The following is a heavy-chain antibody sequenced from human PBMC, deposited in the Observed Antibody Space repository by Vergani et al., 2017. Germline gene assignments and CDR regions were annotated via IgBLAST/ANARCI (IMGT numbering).Heavy chain of an antibody. J-gene: IGHJ6*02. V-gene: IGHV3-11*04. CDR2: MSSGDSI. Sequence: QVQLVESGGGLVKPGGSLRLSCAASGFTFSDHYMSWVRQAPGKGLEWISYMSSGDSIYYADSVKGRFTVSRDNTKNTLYLQMNSLRAEDTAVYYCARETDTGSSVSYNYYAMDVWGQWTTVSVSS. D-gene: IGHD3-9*01. CDR1: GFTFSDHY. CDR3: ARETDTGSSVSYNYYAMDV.